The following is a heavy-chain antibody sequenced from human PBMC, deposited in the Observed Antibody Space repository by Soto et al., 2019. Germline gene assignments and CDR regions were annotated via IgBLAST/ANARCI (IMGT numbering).Heavy chain of an antibody. CDR1: GYSFTDYH. CDR3: ARGDSTDCSNGVCSFFYNHDMDV. V-gene: IGHV1-2*04. D-gene: IGHD2-8*01. Sequence: ASVKVSCKASGYSFTDYHIHWVRQAPGQGLEWLGRINPKSGGTSTAQKFQGWVTMTTDTSISTASMELTRLTSDDTAIYYCARGDSTDCSNGVCSFFYNHDMDVWGQGTTVTGSS. CDR2: INPKSGGT. J-gene: IGHJ6*02.